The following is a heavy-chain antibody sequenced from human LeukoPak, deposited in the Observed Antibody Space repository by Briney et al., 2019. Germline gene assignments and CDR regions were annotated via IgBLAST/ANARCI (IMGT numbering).Heavy chain of an antibody. CDR1: GFTFSGYW. CDR3: AREGEQKLVRELYYFDY. V-gene: IGHV3-7*01. D-gene: IGHD6-13*01. CDR2: IKQDGSEK. J-gene: IGHJ4*02. Sequence: PGGSLRLSCAASGFTFSGYWMSWVRQAPGKGLEWVANIKQDGSEKYYVDSVKGRFTISRDNAKNSLYLQMNSLRAEDTAVYYCAREGEQKLVRELYYFDYWGQGTLVTVSS.